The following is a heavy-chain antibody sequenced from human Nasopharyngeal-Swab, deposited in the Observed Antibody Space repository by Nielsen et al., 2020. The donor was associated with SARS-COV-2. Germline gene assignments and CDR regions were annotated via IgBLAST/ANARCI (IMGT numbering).Heavy chain of an antibody. Sequence: SVKVSCKASGFTFTSSAVQWVRQARGQRLEWIGWIVVGSGNTNYAQKFQGRVTITADESTSTAYMELSSLRSEDTAVYYCARDTGGPLSPSDAFDIWGQGTMVTVSS. CDR1: GFTFTSSA. CDR2: IVVGSGNT. J-gene: IGHJ3*02. D-gene: IGHD3-16*01. CDR3: ARDTGGPLSPSDAFDI. V-gene: IGHV1-58*01.